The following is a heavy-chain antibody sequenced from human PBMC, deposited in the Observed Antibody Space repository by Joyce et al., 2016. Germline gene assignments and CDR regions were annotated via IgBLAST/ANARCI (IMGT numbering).Heavy chain of an antibody. D-gene: IGHD5-12*01. J-gene: IGHJ2*01. V-gene: IGHV4-39*01. Sequence: QLRESGPGLVKPSEPLSLICSVSGGSITSTSYYWGWIRQSPGKGLEWIGTIHNTGNAYYNPSLKSPASISVDKSRDQFSLKMTSVSAADTAIYYCARSKLRYDFWYFDLWGLGSLVTVSS. CDR2: IHNTGNA. CDR3: ARSKLRYDFWYFDL. CDR1: GGSITSTSYY.